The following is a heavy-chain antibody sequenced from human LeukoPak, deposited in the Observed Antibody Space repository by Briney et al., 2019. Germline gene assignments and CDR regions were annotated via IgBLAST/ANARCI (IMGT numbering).Heavy chain of an antibody. Sequence: GGSLRLSCAASGFTFSSYSMNWVRQAPGKGLEWVSSISSSSSYIYYADSVKGRFTISRDNAKNSLYLQMNSLRAEDTAVYYCARDPGIVVVPAAAHFDYWGQRTLVTVSS. J-gene: IGHJ4*02. CDR2: ISSSSSYI. CDR1: GFTFSSYS. D-gene: IGHD2-2*01. CDR3: ARDPGIVVVPAAAHFDY. V-gene: IGHV3-21*01.